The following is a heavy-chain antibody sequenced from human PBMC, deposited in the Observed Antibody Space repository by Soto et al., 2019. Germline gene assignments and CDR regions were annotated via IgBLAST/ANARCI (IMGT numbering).Heavy chain of an antibody. CDR1: GFTVSSNY. V-gene: IGHV3-53*04. J-gene: IGHJ3*02. CDR2: IYSGGST. D-gene: IGHD2-2*01. CDR3: ARAQSQVVPAAIYAFDI. Sequence: GGSLRLSCAASGFTVSSNYMSWVRQAPGKGLEWVSVIYSGGSTYYADSVKGRFTISRHNSKNTLYLQMNSLRAEDTAVYYCARAQSQVVPAAIYAFDIWGQGTMVTVSS.